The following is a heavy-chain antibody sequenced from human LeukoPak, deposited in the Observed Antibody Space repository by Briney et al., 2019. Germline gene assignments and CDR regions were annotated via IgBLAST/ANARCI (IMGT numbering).Heavy chain of an antibody. V-gene: IGHV3-64*01. D-gene: IGHD2-15*01. CDR3: AREVIVVVVAATQNAFDI. J-gene: IGHJ3*02. CDR2: ISSNGGST. Sequence: GGSLRLSCAASGFTFSSYAMHWVRQAPGKGLEYVSAISSNGGSTYYANSVKGRFTISRDNSKNTLYLQMGSLRAEDMAVYYCAREVIVVVVAATQNAFDIWGQGTMVTVSS. CDR1: GFTFSSYA.